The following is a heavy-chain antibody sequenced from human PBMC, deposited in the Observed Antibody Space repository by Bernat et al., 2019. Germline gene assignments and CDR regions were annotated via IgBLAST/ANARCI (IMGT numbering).Heavy chain of an antibody. V-gene: IGHV3-73*01. CDR2: IRSKANSYAT. CDR1: GFTFSGSA. Sequence: EVQLVESGGGLVQPGGSLKLSCAASGFTFSGSAMHWVRQASGKGLEWVGRIRSKANSYATAYSASVKGRFTISRDDSKNTAYLQMNSLKTEDTAVYYCTRYWFDPWGQGTLVTVSS. J-gene: IGHJ5*02. CDR3: TRYWFDP.